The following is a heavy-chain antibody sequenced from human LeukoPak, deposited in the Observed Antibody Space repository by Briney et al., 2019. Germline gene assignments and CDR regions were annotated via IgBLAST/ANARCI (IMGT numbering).Heavy chain of an antibody. CDR3: ARDLMFDLYYDSSGYSGGIVDY. J-gene: IGHJ4*02. CDR1: GYTFTSYG. CDR2: ISAYNGNT. Sequence: ASVKVSCKASGYTFTSYGISWVRQAPGQGLEWMGWISAYNGNTNIAQNLQGRVTMTTDTSTSTAYMELRSLRSDDTAVYYCARDLMFDLYYDSSGYSGGIVDYWGQGTLVTVSS. V-gene: IGHV1-18*01. D-gene: IGHD3-22*01.